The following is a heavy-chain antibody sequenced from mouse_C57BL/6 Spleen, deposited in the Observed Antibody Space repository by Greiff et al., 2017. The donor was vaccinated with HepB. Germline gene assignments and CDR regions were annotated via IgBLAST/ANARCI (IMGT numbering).Heavy chain of an antibody. CDR3: ARGVYYGSSPFAY. CDR2: ISDGGSYT. J-gene: IGHJ3*01. D-gene: IGHD1-1*01. Sequence: DVKLVESGGGLVKPGGSLKLSCAASGFTFSSYAMSWVRQTPEKRLEWVATISDGGSYTYYPDNVKGRFTISRDKAKNNLYLQMSHLKSEDTAMYYCARGVYYGSSPFAYWGQGTLVTVSA. CDR1: GFTFSSYA. V-gene: IGHV5-4*03.